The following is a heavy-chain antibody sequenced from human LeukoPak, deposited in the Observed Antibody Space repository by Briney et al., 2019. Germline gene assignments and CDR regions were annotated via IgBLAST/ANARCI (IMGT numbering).Heavy chain of an antibody. CDR2: IKSKTDGGTT. J-gene: IGHJ4*02. CDR3: ARDVRSRDGYNPGSFHY. Sequence: PGGSLRLSCAASGFTFSNAWMSWVRQAPGKGLEWVGRIKSKTDGGTTDYAATVKGRFTISRDNAKNSLYLQMNSLRAEDTAVYYCARDVRSRDGYNPGSFHYWGQGTLVTVSS. CDR1: GFTFSNAW. V-gene: IGHV3-15*01. D-gene: IGHD5-24*01.